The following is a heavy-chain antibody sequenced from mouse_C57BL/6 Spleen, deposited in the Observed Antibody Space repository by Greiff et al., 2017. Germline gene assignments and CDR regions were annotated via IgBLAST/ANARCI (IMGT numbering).Heavy chain of an antibody. CDR2: INYDGSST. D-gene: IGHD2-3*01. V-gene: IGHV5-16*01. Sequence: EVMLVESEGGLVQPGSSMKLSCTASGFTFSDYYMAWVRQVPEKGLEWVANINYDGSSTYYLDSLKSRFIISRDNAKNILYLQMSSLKSEDTATYYCARAPDGYLYFDVWGTGTTVTVSS. CDR3: ARAPDGYLYFDV. J-gene: IGHJ1*03. CDR1: GFTFSDYY.